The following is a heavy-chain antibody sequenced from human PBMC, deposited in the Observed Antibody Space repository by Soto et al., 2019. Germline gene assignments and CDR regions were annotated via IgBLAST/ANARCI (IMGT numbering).Heavy chain of an antibody. J-gene: IGHJ4*02. CDR1: GLTFGSYT. CDR2: ISSGGDYI. Sequence: GGSLRLSCTASGLTFGSYTMNWFRQAPGKGLEWVSSISSGGDYINYADSVKDRFTMSRDNAKNSVFLQMNSLTAEDTAIYYCATQPSSRQKNFFDYWGLGIPDTVSS. CDR3: ATQPSSRQKNFFDY. V-gene: IGHV3-21*01. D-gene: IGHD6-13*01.